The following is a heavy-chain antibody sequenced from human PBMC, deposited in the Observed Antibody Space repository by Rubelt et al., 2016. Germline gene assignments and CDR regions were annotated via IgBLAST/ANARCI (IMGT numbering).Heavy chain of an antibody. CDR3: ASSSGWYFDY. V-gene: IGHV3-64D*09. J-gene: IGHJ4*02. D-gene: IGHD6-19*01. CDR1: GFTFSSYA. CDR2: ISSNGGST. Sequence: SGFTFSSYAMHWVRQAPGKGLEYVSAISSNGGSTYYADSVKGRFTISRDNSKNTLYLQMSSLRAEDTAVYYCASSSGWYFDYWGQGTLVTVSS.